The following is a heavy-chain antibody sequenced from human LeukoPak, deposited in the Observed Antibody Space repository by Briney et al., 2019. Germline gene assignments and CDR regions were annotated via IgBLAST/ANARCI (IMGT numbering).Heavy chain of an antibody. CDR1: GGSISSYY. CDR2: IYTSGST. J-gene: IGHJ5*02. D-gene: IGHD3-10*01. V-gene: IGHV4-4*07. Sequence: SETLSLTCTVSGGSISSYYWSWIRQPAGKGLEWIGRIYTSGSTNYNPSLKSRVTMSVDTSKNQFSLKLSSVTAADTAVYYCAREGYYYGSGSYRTNWFDPWGQGTLVTVSS. CDR3: AREGYYYGSGSYRTNWFDP.